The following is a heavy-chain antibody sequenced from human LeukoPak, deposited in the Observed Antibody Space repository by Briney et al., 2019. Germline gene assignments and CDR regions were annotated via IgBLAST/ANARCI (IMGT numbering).Heavy chain of an antibody. CDR1: GFAFSNYA. V-gene: IGHV3-23*01. Sequence: PGGSLILSCAASGFAFSNYAMSWVRKAAGRGLEWVATISSRGESTHEADSVKGRFTISRDNSKNSLYLQMDSLRAEDTAVYFCAKGPRPDLTVLHTLENWGQGTLVSVSS. CDR2: ISSRGEST. D-gene: IGHD1-14*01. CDR3: AKGPRPDLTVLHTLEN. J-gene: IGHJ4*02.